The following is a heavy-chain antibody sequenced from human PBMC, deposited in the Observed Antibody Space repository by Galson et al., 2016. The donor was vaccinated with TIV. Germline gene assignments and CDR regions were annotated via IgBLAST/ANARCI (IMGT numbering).Heavy chain of an antibody. Sequence: SLRLSCAASGFSFIDYSMSWVRQAPGTGLEWVASMKEEGTEQYNVNAVKGRFTISRDGAGNSVYLQMNSLGVEDTDVYFCARWRGRQSEFDSWGQGTLVTVSA. CDR3: ARWRGRQSEFDS. CDR2: MKEEGTEQ. V-gene: IGHV3-7*01. D-gene: IGHD5-24*01. CDR1: GFSFIDYS. J-gene: IGHJ4*02.